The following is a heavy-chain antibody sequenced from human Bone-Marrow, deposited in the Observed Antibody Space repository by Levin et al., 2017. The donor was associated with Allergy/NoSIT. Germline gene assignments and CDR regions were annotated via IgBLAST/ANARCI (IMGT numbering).Heavy chain of an antibody. J-gene: IGHJ5*02. V-gene: IGHV3-33*01. CDR2: IWYDGSNK. Sequence: GGSLRLSCAASGFTFSSYGMHWVRQAPGKGLEWVAVIWYDGSNKYYADSVKGRFTISRDNSKNTLYLQMNSLRAEDTAVYYCARDARIVVGSGFDPWGQGTLVTVSS. CDR1: GFTFSSYG. CDR3: ARDARIVVGSGFDP. D-gene: IGHD3-22*01.